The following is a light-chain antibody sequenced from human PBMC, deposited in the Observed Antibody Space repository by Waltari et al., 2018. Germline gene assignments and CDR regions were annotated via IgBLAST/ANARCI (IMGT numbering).Light chain of an antibody. Sequence: EIVMTQSPATLSVSPGERATLSCRASRCVSSKLVWYPQKPGQAPRLLINGASTRATGIPARCSGSGAGTEFTLTSRSRQSEEFAVYYCQQYDNLPYTFGQGTKLEIK. J-gene: IGKJ2*01. CDR2: GAS. CDR3: QQYDNLPYT. CDR1: RCVSSK. V-gene: IGKV3D-15*01.